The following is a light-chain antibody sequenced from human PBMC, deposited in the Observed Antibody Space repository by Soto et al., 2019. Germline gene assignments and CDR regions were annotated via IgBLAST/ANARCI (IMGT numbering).Light chain of an antibody. CDR1: QGISNG. CDR3: QQAYSFPIT. V-gene: IGKV1D-12*01. Sequence: DIQMTQSPSSVSAFVLDRVTITCRSSQGISNGLAWYQQKPGKAPKLLIYAASSLQSGVPSRLSGSGFGTEFTLTISSLQPEDFATYFCQQAYSFPITFGQGTRLEIK. CDR2: AAS. J-gene: IGKJ5*01.